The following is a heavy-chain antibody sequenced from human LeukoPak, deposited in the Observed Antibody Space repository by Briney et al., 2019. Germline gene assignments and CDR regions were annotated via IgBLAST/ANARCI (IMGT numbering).Heavy chain of an antibody. Sequence: PSETLSLTCTVSGGSISSYYWSWIRQPPGKGLEWIGYIYYSGSTSYNPSLKSRVTISVDTSKNQFSLKLSSVTAADTAVYYCARTVQYYYDSSGYSKSYYFDYWGQGTLVTVSS. CDR2: IYYSGST. J-gene: IGHJ4*02. V-gene: IGHV4-59*01. CDR3: ARTVQYYYDSSGYSKSYYFDY. D-gene: IGHD3-22*01. CDR1: GGSISSYY.